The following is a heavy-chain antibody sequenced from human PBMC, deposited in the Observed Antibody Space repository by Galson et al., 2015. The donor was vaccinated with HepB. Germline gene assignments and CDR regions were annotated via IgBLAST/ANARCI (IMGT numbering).Heavy chain of an antibody. V-gene: IGHV3-30-3*01. D-gene: IGHD4-11*01. CDR2: ISYDGSNK. Sequence: SLRLSCAASGFTFSSYAMHWVRQAPGKGLEWVAVISYDGSNKYYADSVKGRFTISRDNSKNTLYLQMNSLRAEDTAVYYCARSSVITTHLDVWGKGTTVTVSS. CDR3: ARSSVITTHLDV. J-gene: IGHJ6*04. CDR1: GFTFSSYA.